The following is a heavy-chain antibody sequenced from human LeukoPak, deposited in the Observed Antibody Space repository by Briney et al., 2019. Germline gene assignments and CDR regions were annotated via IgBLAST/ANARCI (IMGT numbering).Heavy chain of an antibody. J-gene: IGHJ3*02. CDR2: IKQDGSEK. CDR1: GFTFSSYA. D-gene: IGHD7-27*01. Sequence: GGSLRLSCAASGFTFSSYAMSWVRQAPGKGLEWVANIKQDGSEKYYVDSVKGRFTISRDNAKNSLYLQMNSLRAEDTAVYYCARDRALRLGWKAFDIWGQGTMVTVSS. CDR3: ARDRALRLGWKAFDI. V-gene: IGHV3-7*01.